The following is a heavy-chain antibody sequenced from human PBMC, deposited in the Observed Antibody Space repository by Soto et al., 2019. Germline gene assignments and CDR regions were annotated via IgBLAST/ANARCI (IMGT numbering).Heavy chain of an antibody. CDR2: IYYSGST. V-gene: IGHV4-31*03. J-gene: IGHJ4*02. CDR1: GGSISSGGYY. D-gene: IGHD3-22*01. Sequence: PSETLSLTCTVSGGSISSGGYYWSWIRQHPGKGLEWIGYIYYSGSTYYNPSLKSRVTISVDTSKNQFSLKLSSVTAADTAVYYRARAYYDSSGYLDYWGQGTLVTVSS. CDR3: ARAYYDSSGYLDY.